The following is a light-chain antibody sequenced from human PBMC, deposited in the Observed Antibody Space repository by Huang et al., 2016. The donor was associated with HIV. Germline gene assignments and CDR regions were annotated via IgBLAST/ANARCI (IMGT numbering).Light chain of an antibody. CDR2: GAS. Sequence: IIMIQSPATLSVSPGDRATLSCSTSQSVRSNLAWYKQKAGQAPGLLIFGASTSATGVPARFSGSGSGTEFTLTISNVQSEDFAVYYCQHYNNWPLFTFGPGTKVDIK. V-gene: IGKV3-15*01. CDR3: QHYNNWPLFT. J-gene: IGKJ3*01. CDR1: QSVRSN.